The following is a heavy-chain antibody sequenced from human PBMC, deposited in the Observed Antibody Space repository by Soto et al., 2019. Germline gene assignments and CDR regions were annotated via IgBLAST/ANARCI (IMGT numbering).Heavy chain of an antibody. V-gene: IGHV3-33*01. CDR2: IWFDGSNK. J-gene: IGHJ4*02. CDR3: ATTGPY. Sequence: GGSLRLSCAASGFTFSSYGMHWVRQVPGKGLEWVAVIWFDGSNKFYADSVKGRFTISRDNSKNTVSLQMNSLRDEDSAAYYCATTGPYWGQGTLVTVSS. CDR1: GFTFSSYG.